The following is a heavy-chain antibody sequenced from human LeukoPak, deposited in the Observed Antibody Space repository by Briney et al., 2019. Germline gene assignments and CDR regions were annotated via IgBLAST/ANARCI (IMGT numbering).Heavy chain of an antibody. J-gene: IGHJ4*02. V-gene: IGHV1-2*04. CDR3: ARGGLYYYDSSGYYYFDY. CDR1: GYTFTGHY. CDR2: INPNSGGT. Sequence: GAAVKVSCKASGYTFTGHYMHWVRQAPGQGLEWMGWINPNSGGTNYAQKFQGWVTMTRDTSISTAYMELSRLRSDDTAVYYCARGGLYYYDSSGYYYFDYWGQGTLVTVSS. D-gene: IGHD3-22*01.